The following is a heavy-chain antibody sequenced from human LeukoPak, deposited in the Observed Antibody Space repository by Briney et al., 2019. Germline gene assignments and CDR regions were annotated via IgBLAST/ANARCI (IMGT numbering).Heavy chain of an antibody. V-gene: IGHV1-46*01. D-gene: IGHD2-2*01. CDR2: INPSGGST. J-gene: IGHJ5*02. CDR3: AREIVVVPAAMGFDP. Sequence: ASVKVSCKASGGTFSSYGISWVRQAPGQGLEWMGVINPSGGSTSFAQKFQARLTMTRDTSTSTVYMELSGLRSEDTAVYYCAREIVVVPAAMGFDPWGQGTLVTVSS. CDR1: GGTFSSYG.